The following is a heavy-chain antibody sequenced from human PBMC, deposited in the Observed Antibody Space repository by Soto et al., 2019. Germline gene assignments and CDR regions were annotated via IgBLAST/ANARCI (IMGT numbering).Heavy chain of an antibody. J-gene: IGHJ4*02. Sequence: ASVKVSCKASGYTFTSYGISWVRQAPGQGLEWMGWISAYNGNTNYAQRLQGRVTMTTDTSTSTAYMELRSLRSDDTAVYYCASARGRYSYGYFDYWGQGTLVTVSS. CDR3: ASARGRYSYGYFDY. CDR2: ISAYNGNT. D-gene: IGHD5-18*01. CDR1: GYTFTSYG. V-gene: IGHV1-18*04.